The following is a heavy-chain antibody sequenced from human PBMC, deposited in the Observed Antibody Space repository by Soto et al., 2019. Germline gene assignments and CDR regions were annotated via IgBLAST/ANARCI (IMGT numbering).Heavy chain of an antibody. D-gene: IGHD6-13*01. J-gene: IGHJ4*02. CDR2: ITSNGGST. Sequence: GGSLRLSXSASGFTFTIYSMHWVRQAPGKGLEYVSAITSNGGSTYYADSVKGRFTISRDDSKNTLYLQMSSLRAEDTAVYYCFLIPKAAPGYWGQGTLVTVSS. V-gene: IGHV3-64D*06. CDR1: GFTFTIYS. CDR3: FLIPKAAPGY.